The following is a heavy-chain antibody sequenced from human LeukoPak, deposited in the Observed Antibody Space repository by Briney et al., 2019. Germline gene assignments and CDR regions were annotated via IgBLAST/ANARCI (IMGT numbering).Heavy chain of an antibody. D-gene: IGHD3-22*01. CDR1: GYTFTSYD. J-gene: IGHJ4*02. CDR2: MNPNSGNT. V-gene: IGHV1-8*01. CDR3: ARERVNYYDSSGYYEDFDY. Sequence: GASVKVSCKASGYTFTSYDINWVRQATGQGLEWMGWMNPNSGNTGYAQKFQGRVTMTRNISISTAYMELSSLRSEDTAVYYCARERVNYYDSSGYYEDFDYWGQGTLVTVSS.